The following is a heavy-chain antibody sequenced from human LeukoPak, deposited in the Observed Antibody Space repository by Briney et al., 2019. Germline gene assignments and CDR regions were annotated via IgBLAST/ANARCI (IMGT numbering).Heavy chain of an antibody. D-gene: IGHD3-22*01. CDR2: ISYDGSNK. J-gene: IGHJ3*02. CDR1: GFTFSSYA. V-gene: IGHV3-30*04. Sequence: GRSLRLSCAASGFTFSSYAMHWVRQAPGKGLEWVAVISYDGSNKYYADSVKGRFTISRDNSKNTLYLQMNRLRAEDTAVYYCAREEVPLIVVVITDAFDIWGQGTMVTVSS. CDR3: AREEVPLIVVVITDAFDI.